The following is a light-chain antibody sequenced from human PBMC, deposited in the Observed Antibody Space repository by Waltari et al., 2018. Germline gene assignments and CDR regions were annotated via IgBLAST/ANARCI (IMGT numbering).Light chain of an antibody. CDR3: QQSFSTPLT. CDR1: QSISAY. CDR2: AAS. Sequence: DIQMTQSPSSLSASVGDRVTITCRASQSISAYLNWYQQKSDKAPKLLIYAASSLQSGVPSRFSGSGSGTDFTLTIRSLQPEDFATYYCQQSFSTPLTFGGGTKVEI. J-gene: IGKJ4*01. V-gene: IGKV1-39*01.